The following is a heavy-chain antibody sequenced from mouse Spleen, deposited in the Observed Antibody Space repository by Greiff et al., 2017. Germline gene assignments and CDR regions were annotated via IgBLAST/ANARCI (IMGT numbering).Heavy chain of an antibody. J-gene: IGHJ2*01. D-gene: IGHD4-1*01. CDR1: GFTFSSYA. CDR2: ISSGGGNT. Sequence: EVNLVESGGGLVKLGGSLKLSCAASGFTFSSYALSWVRQTPEKRLEWVATISSGGGNTYYPDSVKGRFTISRDNAKNTLYLQMSSLKSEDTAMYYCARGLGRVYYFDYWGQGTTLTVSS. CDR3: ARGLGRVYYFDY. V-gene: IGHV5-9*04.